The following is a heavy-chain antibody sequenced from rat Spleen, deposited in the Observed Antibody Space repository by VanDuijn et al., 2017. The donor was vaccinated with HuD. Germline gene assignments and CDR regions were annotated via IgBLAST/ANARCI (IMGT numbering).Heavy chain of an antibody. Sequence: VQLKESGPGLVQPSQTLSLTCTVSGLSLTSNSVSWIRQSPGKGLEWMGVMWSNGGTDYNSAIKSRLSISRDTSKSQVFLKMNSLQSEDTAMYFCAIRGRTYWGQGVMVTVSS. V-gene: IGHV2-47*01. CDR1: GLSLTSNS. J-gene: IGHJ2*01. CDR3: AIRGRTY. CDR2: MWSNGGT.